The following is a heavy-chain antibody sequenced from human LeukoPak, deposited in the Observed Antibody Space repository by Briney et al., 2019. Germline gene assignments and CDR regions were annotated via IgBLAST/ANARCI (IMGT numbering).Heavy chain of an antibody. V-gene: IGHV3-48*01. CDR1: GFTFSSYS. J-gene: IGHJ4*02. CDR3: ARAAVRGVFDY. Sequence: GGSLRLSCAASGFTFSSYSMNWVRQAPGKGLEWVSYISSSSSTIYYADSVKGRFTISRDNAKNSLYLQMNSLRAEDTAVYYCARAAVRGVFDYWGQGTLVTVSS. D-gene: IGHD3-10*01. CDR2: ISSSSSTI.